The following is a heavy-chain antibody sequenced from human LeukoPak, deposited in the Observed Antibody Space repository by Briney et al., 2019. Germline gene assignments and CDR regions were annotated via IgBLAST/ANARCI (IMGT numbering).Heavy chain of an antibody. J-gene: IGHJ4*02. D-gene: IGHD6-13*01. CDR2: IYYSGST. V-gene: IGHV4-39*01. CDR3: ARLSRSYSNTPPYFDY. Sequence: SGTLSLTCTVSGGSISSSSSYWGWIRQPPGKGLEWIGNIYYSGSTYYNASLKSRVTISVDTSKNQFSLKLSSVTATDTAVYYCARLSRSYSNTPPYFDYWGQGTLVTVSS. CDR1: GGSISSSSSY.